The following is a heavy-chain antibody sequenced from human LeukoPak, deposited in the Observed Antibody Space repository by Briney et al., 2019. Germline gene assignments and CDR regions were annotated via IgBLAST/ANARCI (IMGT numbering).Heavy chain of an antibody. D-gene: IGHD3-22*01. V-gene: IGHV1-69*05. J-gene: IGHJ4*02. CDR2: IIPIFGTA. Sequence: ASVKFSCKASGGTFSSYAISWVRQARGQGLEWMGGIIPIFGTANYAQKFQGRVTITTDESTSTAYMELSSLRSEDTAVYYCARAYYDSSGPKGYFDYWGQGTLVTVSS. CDR3: ARAYYDSSGPKGYFDY. CDR1: GGTFSSYA.